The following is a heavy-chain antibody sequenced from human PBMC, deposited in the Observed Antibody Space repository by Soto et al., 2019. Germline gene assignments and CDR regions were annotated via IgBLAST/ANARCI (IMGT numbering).Heavy chain of an antibody. D-gene: IGHD5-12*01. CDR3: ARGERWLQLPPVY. CDR2: INHSGST. CDR1: GGSFSGYY. V-gene: IGHV4-34*01. J-gene: IGHJ4*02. Sequence: SETLSLTCAVYGGSFSGYYWSWIRQPPGKGLEWIGEINHSGSTNYNPSLKSRVTISVDTSKNQFSLKLSSVTAADTAVYYCARGERWLQLPPVYWGQGTLVTVSS.